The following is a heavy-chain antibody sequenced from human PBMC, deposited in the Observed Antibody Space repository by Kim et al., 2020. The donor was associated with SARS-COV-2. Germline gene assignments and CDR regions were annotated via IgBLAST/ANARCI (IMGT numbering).Heavy chain of an antibody. Sequence: ASVKVSCKASGYTFTTYGIFWVRQAPGQGLEWMGWISAYDGNRKYAQKFQGRVTLTTDTSTSTAYMELRSLRSDDTAVYYCARTLRFGDRVANWFDPWGQGTLVTVSS. CDR2: ISAYDGNR. V-gene: IGHV1-18*01. J-gene: IGHJ5*02. D-gene: IGHD3-10*01. CDR1: GYTFTTYG. CDR3: ARTLRFGDRVANWFDP.